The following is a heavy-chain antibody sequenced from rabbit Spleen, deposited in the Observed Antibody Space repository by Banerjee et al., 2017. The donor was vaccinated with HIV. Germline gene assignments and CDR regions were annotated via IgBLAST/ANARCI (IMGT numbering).Heavy chain of an antibody. D-gene: IGHD2-1*01. CDR1: GFSFSNGYV. CDR3: ARGDAGGAGDWYITRLDL. V-gene: IGHV1S40*01. Sequence: QSLEESGGDLVKPEGSLTLTCKASGFSFSNGYVMCWVRQAPGKGLEWIASINSFTGRPVYAPWVNGRFTISKASWTTVTLHMTGLTAADTATYFCARGDAGGAGDWYITRLDLWGPGTLVTVS. CDR2: INSFTGRP. J-gene: IGHJ3*01.